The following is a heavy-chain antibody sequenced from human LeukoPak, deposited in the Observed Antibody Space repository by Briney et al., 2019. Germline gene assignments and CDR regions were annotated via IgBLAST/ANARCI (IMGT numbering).Heavy chain of an antibody. V-gene: IGHV3-23*01. CDR3: AKDPSPGIAAAGPRL. J-gene: IGHJ4*02. CDR2: ISGSGGST. CDR1: GFTFNTYS. D-gene: IGHD6-13*01. Sequence: GGSLRLSCAASGFTFNTYSMSWVRQAPGKGLEWVSAISGSGGSTYYADSVKGRFTISRDNSKNTLYLQMNSLRAEDTAVYYCAKDPSPGIAAAGPRLGGQGTLVTVSS.